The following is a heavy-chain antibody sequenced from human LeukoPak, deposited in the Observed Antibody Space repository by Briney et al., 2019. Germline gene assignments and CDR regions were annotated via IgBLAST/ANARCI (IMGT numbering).Heavy chain of an antibody. CDR1: GYTFTGYY. V-gene: IGHV1-2*02. CDR2: INPNSGGT. J-gene: IGHJ4*02. D-gene: IGHD2-15*01. Sequence: GASVKVSCKASGYTFTGYYMHWVRQAPGQGLEWMGWINPNSGGTNYAQKFQGRVTMTRDTSISTAYMELSRLRSDDTAVYYCAGDLRYRPSPDFDYWGQGTLVTVSS. CDR3: AGDLRYRPSPDFDY.